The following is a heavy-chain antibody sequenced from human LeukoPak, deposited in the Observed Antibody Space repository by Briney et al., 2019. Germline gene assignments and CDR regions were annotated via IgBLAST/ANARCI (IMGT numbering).Heavy chain of an antibody. Sequence: GGSLRLSCAASGFTFSNYAMSWVRQAPGKGLEWVSGISGSGDSTYYADSVKGRFTISRDNSKNTLYLQMNSLRAEDTAVYYCAKDQNYGGKESACDYWGQGTLVTVSS. CDR2: ISGSGDST. V-gene: IGHV3-23*01. CDR1: GFTFSNYA. J-gene: IGHJ4*02. CDR3: AKDQNYGGKESACDY. D-gene: IGHD4-23*01.